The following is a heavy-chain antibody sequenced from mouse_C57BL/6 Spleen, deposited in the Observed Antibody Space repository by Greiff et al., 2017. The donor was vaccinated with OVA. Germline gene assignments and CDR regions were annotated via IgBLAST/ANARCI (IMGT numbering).Heavy chain of an antibody. CDR3: TNLWYLDY. D-gene: IGHD2-1*01. V-gene: IGHV1-15*01. Sequence: QVHVKQSGAELVRPGASVTLSCKASGYTFTDYEMHWVKQTPVHGLEWIGAIDPETGGTAYNQKFKGKAILTADKSSSTAYMELRSLTSEDSAVYYCTNLWYLDYWGQGTTLTVSS. CDR2: IDPETGGT. J-gene: IGHJ2*01. CDR1: GYTFTDYE.